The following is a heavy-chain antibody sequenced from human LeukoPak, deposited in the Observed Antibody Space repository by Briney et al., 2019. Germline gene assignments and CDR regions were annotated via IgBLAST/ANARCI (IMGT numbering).Heavy chain of an antibody. D-gene: IGHD3-10*01. CDR1: GFTFGDYA. Sequence: GGSLRLSCAASGFTFGDYAVHWVRQDPGKGLEWVSGISWNSGKIDYADSVKGRFTISRDNANNSLYLQMNSLRPEDTAVYYCAKVRPPGSYYNLAIDYWGQGTLVSFSS. CDR3: AKVRPPGSYYNLAIDY. CDR2: ISWNSGKI. J-gene: IGHJ4*02. V-gene: IGHV3-9*01.